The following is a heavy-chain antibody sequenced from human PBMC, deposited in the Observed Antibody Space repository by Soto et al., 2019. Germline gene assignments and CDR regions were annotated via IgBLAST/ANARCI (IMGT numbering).Heavy chain of an antibody. Sequence: PGGSLRLSCAASGFTFISYAMNWVRQAPGKGLEWVSTISGSGGNTYYADSAKGRFTISRDNSKNTLFLQMNSLTAEDTAVYYCAKAAIVVVVAAPLTDNWFDPWGQGTLVTVSS. CDR1: GFTFISYA. CDR2: ISGSGGNT. CDR3: AKAAIVVVVAAPLTDNWFDP. J-gene: IGHJ5*02. D-gene: IGHD2-15*01. V-gene: IGHV3-23*01.